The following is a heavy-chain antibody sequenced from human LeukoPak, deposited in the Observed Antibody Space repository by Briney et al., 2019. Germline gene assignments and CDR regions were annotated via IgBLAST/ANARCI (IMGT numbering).Heavy chain of an antibody. CDR1: NGSLSGYC. D-gene: IGHD1-26*01. CDR3: ARAHSGTYYVPFDP. Sequence: SETLSLTCAVYNGSLSGYCWSWIRQPPGKGLEWIGEVNYSGSTNYSPSLKSRVTISVDTSKNQFSLKLSSVTAADTAVYYCARAHSGTYYVPFDPWGQGTLVTVSS. J-gene: IGHJ5*02. CDR2: VNYSGST. V-gene: IGHV4-34*01.